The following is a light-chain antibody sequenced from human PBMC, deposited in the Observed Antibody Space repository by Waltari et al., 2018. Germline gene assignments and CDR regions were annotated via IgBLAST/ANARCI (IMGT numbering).Light chain of an antibody. V-gene: IGKV3-20*01. CDR1: QSVSRS. Sequence: IVLTQSPGTLSLSPGERATLSCRASQSVSRSLAWYQQKPGQAPKLLIYGASTRATGIPDRFSGSGSGTDFSLTISSLGPGDFAIYFCQHYVRLPATFGQGTKGEIK. J-gene: IGKJ1*01. CDR2: GAS. CDR3: QHYVRLPAT.